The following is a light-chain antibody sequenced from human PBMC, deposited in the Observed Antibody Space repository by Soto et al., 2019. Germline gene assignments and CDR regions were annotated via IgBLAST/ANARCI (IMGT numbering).Light chain of an antibody. V-gene: IGKV3-20*01. CDR1: QSVSSSY. J-gene: IGKJ3*01. CDR3: QQYGSSPEA. Sequence: EIVLTQSPGTLSLSPGERATLSCRASQSVSSSYLAWYQQKPGQAPRLLIYGASSRATGIPDRFSGSGSGTDFTLTISRLEPEDLAVYYCQQYGSSPEAFGPGTKVYIK. CDR2: GAS.